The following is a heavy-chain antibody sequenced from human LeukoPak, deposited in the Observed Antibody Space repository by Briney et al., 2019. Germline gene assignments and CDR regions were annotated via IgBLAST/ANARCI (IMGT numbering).Heavy chain of an antibody. CDR1: GFTFSSYE. D-gene: IGHD3-16*02. CDR2: ISSSGSTI. CDR3: ARDSPYYDYVWGSYRPIDY. J-gene: IGHJ4*02. Sequence: PGGSLRLSCAASGFTFSSYEMNWVRQAPGKGLEWVSYISSSGSTIYYADSVRGRFTISRDNAKNSLYLQMNSLRAEDTAVYYCARDSPYYDYVWGSYRPIDYWGQGTLVTVSS. V-gene: IGHV3-48*03.